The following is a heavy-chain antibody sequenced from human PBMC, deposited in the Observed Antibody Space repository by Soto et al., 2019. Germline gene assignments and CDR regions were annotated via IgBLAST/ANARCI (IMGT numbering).Heavy chain of an antibody. Sequence: SETLSLTCTVSGVSISSYCGRWIRQPPGKGLEWIGYIYYSGSTNYNPSLKSRVTISVDTSKNQFSLKLSSVTAADTAVYYCARDAYDSSGYTFDYWGQGTLVTVSS. CDR3: ARDAYDSSGYTFDY. V-gene: IGHV4-59*01. CDR2: IYYSGST. D-gene: IGHD3-22*01. CDR1: GVSISSYC. J-gene: IGHJ4*02.